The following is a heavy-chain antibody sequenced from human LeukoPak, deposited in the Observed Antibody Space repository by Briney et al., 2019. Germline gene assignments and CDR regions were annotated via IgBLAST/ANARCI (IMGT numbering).Heavy chain of an antibody. J-gene: IGHJ4*02. V-gene: IGHV3-9*01. D-gene: IGHD6-19*01. CDR1: GFTFDDYA. CDR3: AEAGGSSGWYYFDY. Sequence: QPGRSLRLSCAASGFTFDDYAMHWVRQAPGKGLEWVSGISWNSGSIGYADSVKGRFTISRDNSKNTLYLQMNSLRAEDTAVYYCAEAGGSSGWYYFDYWGQGTLVTVSS. CDR2: ISWNSGSI.